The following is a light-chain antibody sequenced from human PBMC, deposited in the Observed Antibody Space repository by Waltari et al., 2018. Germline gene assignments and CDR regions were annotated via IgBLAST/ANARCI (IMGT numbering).Light chain of an antibody. Sequence: VAFYSRVSWYQQSPGKGPKLIIYDASQRSSEVPDRFTASYVGNTASLTISGLQPDDEAVYFGCSYAGRSVVFGGGTKLTVV. V-gene: IGLV2-11*01. CDR3: CSYAGRSVV. J-gene: IGLJ2*01. CDR1: VAFYSR. CDR2: DAS.